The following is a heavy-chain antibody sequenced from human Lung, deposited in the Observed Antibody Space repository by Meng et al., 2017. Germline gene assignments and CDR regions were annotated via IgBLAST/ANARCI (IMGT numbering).Heavy chain of an antibody. CDR2: INTYNGKT. CDR3: ATRGNPYLNC. V-gene: IGHV1-18*01. J-gene: IGHJ4*02. Sequence: LVQSGAAVKKPGATVKVSCEASGYLVSRDSFRWVRQDPGQGLEWMGWINTYNGKTDYAQKIQGRITMTTDTFKSTAYMELRNLRSDDTAIYYCATRGNPYLNCWGQGTLVTVSS. CDR1: GYLVSRDS.